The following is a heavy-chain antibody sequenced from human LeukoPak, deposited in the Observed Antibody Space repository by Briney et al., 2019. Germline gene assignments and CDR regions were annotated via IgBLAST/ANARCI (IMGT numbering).Heavy chain of an antibody. CDR2: IVPIFGTA. Sequence: SVKVSCKASGYTFTSYGISWVRQAPGQGLEWMGGIVPIFGTANYAQKFQGRVTITTDESTSTAYMELSSLRSEDTAVYYCARARSPSSGYLLRDHNWFDPWGQGTLVTVSS. D-gene: IGHD3-22*01. CDR3: ARARSPSSGYLLRDHNWFDP. J-gene: IGHJ5*02. V-gene: IGHV1-69*05. CDR1: GYTFTSYG.